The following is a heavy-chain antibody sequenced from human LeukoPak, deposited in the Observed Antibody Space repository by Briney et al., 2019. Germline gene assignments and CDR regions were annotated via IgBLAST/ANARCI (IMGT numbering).Heavy chain of an antibody. D-gene: IGHD3-9*01. CDR3: ARGRRVRYFGWLFYAPFDY. V-gene: IGHV4-34*01. CDR2: INHSGST. Sequence: PSETLSLTCAVYGGSFSGYYWSWIRQPPGKGLEWIGEINHSGSTNYNPSLKSRVTISVDTSKNQFSLKLSSVTAADTAVYYCARGRRVRYFGWLFYAPFDYWGQGTLVTVSS. J-gene: IGHJ4*02. CDR1: GGSFSGYY.